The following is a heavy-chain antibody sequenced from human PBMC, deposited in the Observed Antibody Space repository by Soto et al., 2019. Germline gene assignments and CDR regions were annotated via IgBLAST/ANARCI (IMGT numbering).Heavy chain of an antibody. CDR1: GYTFTGYY. Sequence: ASVKVSCKASGYTFTGYYMHWVRQAPGQGLEWMGWINPNSGGTNYAQKFQGRVTMTRDTSISTAYMELSRLRSDDTAVYSCAVSAAYYGSYPLSMYVWGRVTTVAVSS. J-gene: IGHJ6*02. CDR2: INPNSGGT. CDR3: AVSAAYYGSYPLSMYV. V-gene: IGHV1-2*02. D-gene: IGHD3-10*01.